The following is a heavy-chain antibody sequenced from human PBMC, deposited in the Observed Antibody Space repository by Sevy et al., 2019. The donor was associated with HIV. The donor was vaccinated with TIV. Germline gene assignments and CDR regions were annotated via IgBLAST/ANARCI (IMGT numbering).Heavy chain of an antibody. CDR1: AFTFSSYS. Sequence: GGSLRLSCAASAFTFSSYSTNWVRQAPGKGLEWVSSISSSSSYIYYADSVKGRFTISRDNAKNSLYLQMNSLRAEDTAVYYCARDPTKGYSYGYYYYYGMDVWGQGTTVTVSS. CDR2: ISSSSSYI. J-gene: IGHJ6*02. V-gene: IGHV3-21*01. D-gene: IGHD5-18*01. CDR3: ARDPTKGYSYGYYYYYGMDV.